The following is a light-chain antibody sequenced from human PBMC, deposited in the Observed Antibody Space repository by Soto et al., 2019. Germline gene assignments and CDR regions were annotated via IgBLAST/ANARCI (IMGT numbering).Light chain of an antibody. CDR3: AAWDDSLNGSYV. CDR1: SSNIGSKT. Sequence: QSALTQPPSASGTPGQRVPISCSGSSSNIGSKTVNWYQQLPGTAPKLLIYSNNQQPSGVPDRFSGSKSGTSASLAISGLQSEDEADYYCAAWDDSLNGSYVVGTGTKVTVL. CDR2: SNN. J-gene: IGLJ1*01. V-gene: IGLV1-44*01.